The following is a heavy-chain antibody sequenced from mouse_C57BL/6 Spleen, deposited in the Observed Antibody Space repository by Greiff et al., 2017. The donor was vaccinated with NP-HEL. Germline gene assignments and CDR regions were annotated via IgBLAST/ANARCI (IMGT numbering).Heavy chain of an antibody. CDR2: IDPNSGGT. J-gene: IGHJ4*01. V-gene: IGHV1-72*01. D-gene: IGHD2-3*01. Sequence: QVQLQQPGAELVKPGAEGKRGGRVSGYTFTSYWMHWVKQRPGRGLEWIGRIDPNSGGTKYNEKFKSKATLTVDKPSSTAYMQLSSLTSEDSAVYYCARGGVYDGYSPYYAMDYWGQGTSVTVSS. CDR1: GYTFTSYW. CDR3: ARGGVYDGYSPYYAMDY.